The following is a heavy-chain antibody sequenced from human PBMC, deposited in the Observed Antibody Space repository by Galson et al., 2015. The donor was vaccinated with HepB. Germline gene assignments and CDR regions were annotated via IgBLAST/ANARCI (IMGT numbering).Heavy chain of an antibody. Sequence: APLSLTCSVSGGSVSSGSYYGRWIRRPPGEGLEWIGHVYYSGSTDYNPSLKSRVTISVDTSENQFYLNLSSVTAADTDVYDCARLVLMVDAIGPGVEGLFDYWGQGTLATVSS. CDR1: GGSVSSGSYY. V-gene: IGHV4-61*01. D-gene: IGHD2-8*01. CDR3: ARLVLMVDAIGPGVEGLFDY. CDR2: VYYSGST. J-gene: IGHJ4*02.